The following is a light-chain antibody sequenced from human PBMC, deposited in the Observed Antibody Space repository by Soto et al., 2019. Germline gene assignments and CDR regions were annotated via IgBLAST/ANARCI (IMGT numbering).Light chain of an antibody. J-gene: IGLJ2*01. CDR1: SSDVGFYNY. Sequence: QSVLTQPASVSGSPGQSIAISCTGTSSDVGFYNYVSWYQQHPGKAPKVIIYDVSNRPSGVSNRSSGSKSGNTASLTISGLQAEDDDDYYCCSSSSSSRVFGGGTKLTVL. V-gene: IGLV2-14*01. CDR2: DVS. CDR3: CSSSSSSRV.